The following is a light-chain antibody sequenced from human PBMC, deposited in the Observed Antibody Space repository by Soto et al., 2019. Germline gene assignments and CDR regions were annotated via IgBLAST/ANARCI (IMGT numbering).Light chain of an antibody. J-gene: IGKJ5*01. Sequence: LAPFPATLTLTPRERPTLSYRASQSVSSYLAWYQQKPGQAPRLLIYDASNRATGIPARFSGSGSGTDFTLTISSLEPEDFAVYYCQQRSNWPPSITFGQGTRLEIK. CDR3: QQRSNWPPSIT. CDR1: QSVSSY. CDR2: DAS. V-gene: IGKV3-11*01.